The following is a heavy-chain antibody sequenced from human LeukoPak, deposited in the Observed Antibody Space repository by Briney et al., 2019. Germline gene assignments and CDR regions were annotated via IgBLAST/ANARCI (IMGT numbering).Heavy chain of an antibody. CDR1: GGSISSGGYS. D-gene: IGHD6-13*01. Sequence: SETLSLTCAVSGGSISSGGYSWSWIRQPPGKGLEWIGYIYHSGSTYYNPSLKSRVTISVDRSKNQFSLKLSSVTAADTAVYYCASVVGRQLASWGWFDPWGQGTLVTVSS. J-gene: IGHJ5*02. CDR3: ASVVGRQLASWGWFDP. V-gene: IGHV4-30-2*01. CDR2: IYHSGST.